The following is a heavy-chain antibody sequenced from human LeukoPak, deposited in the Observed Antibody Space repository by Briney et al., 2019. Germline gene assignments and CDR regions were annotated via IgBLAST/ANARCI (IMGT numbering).Heavy chain of an antibody. V-gene: IGHV4-59*08. D-gene: IGHD2-15*01. Sequence: SETLSLTCTVSGGSISSYYWSWIRQPPGKGLEWIGYIYYSGSTNYNPSLKSRVTISVDTSKNQFSLKLSSVTAADTAVYYCARMQVDKYSRDYYYYMDVWGKGTTVTVSS. J-gene: IGHJ6*03. CDR3: ARMQVDKYSRDYYYYMDV. CDR1: GGSISSYY. CDR2: IYYSGST.